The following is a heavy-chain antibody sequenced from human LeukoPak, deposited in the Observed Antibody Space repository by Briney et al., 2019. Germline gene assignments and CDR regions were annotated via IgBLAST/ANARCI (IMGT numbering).Heavy chain of an antibody. CDR3: AKEEYGDYVPGA. D-gene: IGHD4-17*01. CDR2: ISGSAGST. J-gene: IGHJ5*02. V-gene: IGHV3-23*01. Sequence: PRRSLRLSCAASGFTSRSYGMSWVRQAPGKGMEWVSGISGSAGSTYYTDSVKGRFTISRANSKNTRYLQMNSLRAEDTAVYYCAKEEYGDYVPGAWGQGTLVTVSS. CDR1: GFTSRSYG.